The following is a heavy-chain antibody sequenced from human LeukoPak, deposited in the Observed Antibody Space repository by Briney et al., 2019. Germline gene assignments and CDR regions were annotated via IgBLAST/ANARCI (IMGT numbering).Heavy chain of an antibody. CDR2: IYHSGST. D-gene: IGHD3-10*01. CDR3: ARGSGVLLWFGDAFDI. J-gene: IGHJ3*02. CDR1: GYSISSGYY. Sequence: SETLSLTCTVSGYSISSGYYWGWIRQPPGEGLEWIGSIYHSGSTYYNPSLKSRVTISVDTSKNQFSLKLSSVTAADTAVYYCARGSGVLLWFGDAFDIWGQGTMVTVSS. V-gene: IGHV4-38-2*02.